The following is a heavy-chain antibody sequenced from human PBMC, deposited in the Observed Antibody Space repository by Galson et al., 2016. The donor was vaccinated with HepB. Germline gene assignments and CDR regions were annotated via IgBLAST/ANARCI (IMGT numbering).Heavy chain of an antibody. Sequence: SLRLSCAASGFIFNSHAMNWVGQAPGKGLEWVAVISYDGRHEYYADSVKGRFTISRDNSKNTLYLHMNSLRAEDTAVYYCARDRRGGSNTLDYWGQGTLVTVSS. D-gene: IGHD1-26*01. V-gene: IGHV3-30-3*01. CDR1: GFIFNSHA. CDR2: ISYDGRHE. J-gene: IGHJ4*02. CDR3: ARDRRGGSNTLDY.